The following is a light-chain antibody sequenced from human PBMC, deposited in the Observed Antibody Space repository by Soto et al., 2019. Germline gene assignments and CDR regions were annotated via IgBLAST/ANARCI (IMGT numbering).Light chain of an antibody. CDR1: SSNIGNNY. CDR2: DNN. Sequence: QSVLTQPPSVSAAPGQKVTISCSGSSSNIGNNYVSWYQQLPGTAPKLLIYDNNKRPSGIPDRFSGSKSDTSATLGITGLQTGDEADYYCGTWDSSLREGVFGGGTKLTVL. V-gene: IGLV1-51*01. J-gene: IGLJ2*01. CDR3: GTWDSSLREGV.